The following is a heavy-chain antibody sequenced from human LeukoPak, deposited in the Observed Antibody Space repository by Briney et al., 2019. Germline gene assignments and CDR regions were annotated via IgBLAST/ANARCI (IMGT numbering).Heavy chain of an antibody. J-gene: IGHJ6*02. CDR2: IYHSGST. D-gene: IGHD3-16*02. Sequence: PSETLSLTCAVSGGSNSSGGYSWSWIRQPPGKGLEWIGYIYHSGSTYYNPSLKSRVTISVDRSKNQFSLKLSSVTAADTAVYYCARKAVVSYYYGMDVWGQGTTVTVSS. CDR1: GGSNSSGGYS. CDR3: ARKAVVSYYYGMDV. V-gene: IGHV4-30-2*01.